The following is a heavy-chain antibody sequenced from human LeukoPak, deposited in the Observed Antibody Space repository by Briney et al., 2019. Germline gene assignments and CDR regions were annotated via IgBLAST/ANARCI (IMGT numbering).Heavy chain of an antibody. J-gene: IGHJ4*02. CDR2: ISSSSSYT. V-gene: IGHV3-11*06. CDR3: ARVWYYYGSGSSKYFDY. CDR1: GFTFSAYY. D-gene: IGHD3-10*01. Sequence: GGSLRLSCAASGFTFSAYYMSWIRQAPGKGLEWVSYISSSSSYTNYADSVKGRFTISRDNAKNSLYLQMNSLRAEDTAVYYCARVWYYYGSGSSKYFDYWGQGTLVTVSS.